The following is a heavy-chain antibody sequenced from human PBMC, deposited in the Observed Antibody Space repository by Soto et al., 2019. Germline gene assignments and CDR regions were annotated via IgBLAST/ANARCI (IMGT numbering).Heavy chain of an antibody. CDR1: GGTF. J-gene: IGHJ5*02. Sequence: SVKVSCKASGGTFSWVRQAPGQGLEWMGSIIPMFGTANYAQKFQGRVTITADKSTSTAYMELSSLRYEDTAVYYCARSIVGGRWFDPWGQGAQVTVSS. CDR2: IIPMFGTA. V-gene: IGHV1-69*06. D-gene: IGHD2-21*01. CDR3: ARSIVGGRWFDP.